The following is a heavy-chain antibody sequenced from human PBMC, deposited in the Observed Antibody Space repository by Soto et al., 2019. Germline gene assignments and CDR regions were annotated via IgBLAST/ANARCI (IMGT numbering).Heavy chain of an antibody. V-gene: IGHV3-7*05. J-gene: IGHJ3*02. CDR1: GFTLSAYW. CDR2: INRDGSKK. CDR3: ARDVSPGSSSLYLDAFDI. Sequence: VHLEESGGDMVQPGGSLRLSCAASGFTLSAYWMTWVRQAPGKGLEWVANINRDGSKKSYLDSVRGRFTISRDNVGNSLYLQMDSVRADDTALYYCARDVSPGSSSLYLDAFDIWGQGTMVTVSS. D-gene: IGHD3-10*01.